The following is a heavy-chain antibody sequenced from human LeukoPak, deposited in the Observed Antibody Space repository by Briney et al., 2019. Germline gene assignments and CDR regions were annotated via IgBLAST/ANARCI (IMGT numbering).Heavy chain of an antibody. CDR1: GFTFSGYN. CDR2: ISYDGSNK. Sequence: GGSLRLSCAASGFTFSGYNMHWVRQAPVKGLEWVALISYDGSNKYYADSVKGRFTISRDNSKNTLYLQMNSLRAEDTAVYYCAKDAKDDSSGYRSYYMDVWGKGTTVTISS. CDR3: AKDAKDDSSGYRSYYMDV. J-gene: IGHJ6*03. V-gene: IGHV3-30*04. D-gene: IGHD3-22*01.